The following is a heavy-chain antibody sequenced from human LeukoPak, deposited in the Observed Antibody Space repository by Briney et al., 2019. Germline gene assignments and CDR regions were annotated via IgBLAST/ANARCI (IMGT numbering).Heavy chain of an antibody. CDR1: GYAFTSYY. CDR2: INPSGGST. D-gene: IGHD4-17*01. CDR3: ARNPVTTKYFDY. Sequence: ASVKVSCKASGYAFTSYYMHWVRQAPGQGLEWMGIINPSGGSTRYAQKFQGRVTMTRDTSTSTVYMELSSLRSEDTAVYYCARNPVTTKYFDYWGQGTLVTVSS. J-gene: IGHJ4*02. V-gene: IGHV1-46*01.